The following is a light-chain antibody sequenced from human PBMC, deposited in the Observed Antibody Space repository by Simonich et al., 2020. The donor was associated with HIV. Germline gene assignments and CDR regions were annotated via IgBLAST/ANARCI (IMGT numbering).Light chain of an antibody. CDR1: QSVISN. CDR2: GAS. CDR3: QQYNDWPRT. V-gene: IGKV3-15*01. J-gene: IGKJ1*01. Sequence: EVVMTQSQANLSVSPGERANLSCRAIQSVISNVAWYQQKPGQAPRLLIYGASTRATGVPARFSGSGSGTEFTLTISNMQSEDFAVYYCQQYNDWPRTFGQGTKVEI.